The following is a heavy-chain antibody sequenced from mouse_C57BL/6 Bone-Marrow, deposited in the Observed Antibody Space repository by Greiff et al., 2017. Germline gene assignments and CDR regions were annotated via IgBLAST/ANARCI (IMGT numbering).Heavy chain of an antibody. CDR1: GFTFSDYY. CDR2: INYDGSST. V-gene: IGHV5-16*01. J-gene: IGHJ4*01. Sequence: DVQLQESEGGLVQPGSSMKLSCTASGFTFSDYYMAWVRQVPEKGLEWVANINYDGSSTYYLDSLKSRFIISRDNAKNILYLQMSSLKSEDTATYYCARDQGAMDYWGQGTSVTVSS. CDR3: ARDQGAMDY. D-gene: IGHD3-2*02.